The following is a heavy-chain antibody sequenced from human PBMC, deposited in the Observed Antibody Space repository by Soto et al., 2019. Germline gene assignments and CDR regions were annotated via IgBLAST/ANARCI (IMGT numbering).Heavy chain of an antibody. D-gene: IGHD4-17*01. CDR1: GFTFSNYG. Sequence: QVQVVESGGGVVQPGRSLRLSCAVSGFTFSNYGMHWVRQAPGKGLEWVAVISYDGSNKYYADSVKGRFTISRDNSKKTLYLQRNSLRAEDTAVYYYGGGWSRFDYWGQGTLGTVS. V-gene: IGHV3-30*03. CDR3: GGGWSRFDY. J-gene: IGHJ4*02. CDR2: ISYDGSNK.